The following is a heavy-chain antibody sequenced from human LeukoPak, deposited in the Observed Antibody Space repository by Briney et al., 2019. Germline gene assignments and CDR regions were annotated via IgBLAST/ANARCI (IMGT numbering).Heavy chain of an antibody. CDR3: AKDWVSGSYSY. CDR2: ISGSGGST. V-gene: IGHV3-23*01. CDR1: GFTFSSYA. Sequence: GGSLRLSCAASGFTFSSYAISWVRQAPGKGLEWVSAISGSGGSTYYADSVKGRFTISRDNSKNTLYLQMNSLRAEDTAVYYCAKDWVSGSYSYWGQGTLVTVSS. D-gene: IGHD1-26*01. J-gene: IGHJ4*02.